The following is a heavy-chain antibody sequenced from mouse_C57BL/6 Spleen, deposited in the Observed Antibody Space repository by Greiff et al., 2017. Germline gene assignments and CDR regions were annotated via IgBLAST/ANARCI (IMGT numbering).Heavy chain of an antibody. Sequence: QVQLQQSGAELARPGASVKLSCTASGYTFTSYGISWVKQRPGQGLEWIGEIYPRSGNTYYNEKFKGKATLTADKSSSTAYMELRSLTSEDSAVYFCARRLLQIYFGDWGQGTTLTVSS. CDR3: ARRLLQIYFGD. CDR2: IYPRSGNT. V-gene: IGHV1-81*01. CDR1: GYTFTSYG. D-gene: IGHD1-1*01. J-gene: IGHJ2*01.